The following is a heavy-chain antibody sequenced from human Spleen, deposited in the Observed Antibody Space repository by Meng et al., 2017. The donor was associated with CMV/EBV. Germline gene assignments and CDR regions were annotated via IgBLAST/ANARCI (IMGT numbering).Heavy chain of an antibody. J-gene: IGHJ4*02. D-gene: IGHD2-2*01. CDR2: IRWNSGSI. V-gene: IGHV3-9*01. Sequence: SLKISCAASGFTFDDYAMHWVRQAPGKGLEWVSGIRWNSGSIGYADSVKGRFTISRDNDKKSLYLQMNSLRAEDTAMYYCAKGGEYCTSVSCSYDFWGQGTPVTVSS. CDR1: GFTFDDYA. CDR3: AKGGEYCTSVSCSYDF.